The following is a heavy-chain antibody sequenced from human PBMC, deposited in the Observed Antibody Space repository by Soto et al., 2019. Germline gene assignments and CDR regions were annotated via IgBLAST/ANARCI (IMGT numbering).Heavy chain of an antibody. CDR2: IYYSGSI. D-gene: IGHD3-10*01. CDR3: ARTDYYGSGRVNYYMDV. CDR1: GGSISSYY. V-gene: IGHV4-59*01. J-gene: IGHJ6*03. Sequence: TLSLTCTVSGGSISSYYWSWIRQPPGKGLEWIGYIYYSGSINYNPSLKSRVVISVDTSKNQFSLKLSSVTAADTAVYYCARTDYYGSGRVNYYMDVWGKGTTVTVSS.